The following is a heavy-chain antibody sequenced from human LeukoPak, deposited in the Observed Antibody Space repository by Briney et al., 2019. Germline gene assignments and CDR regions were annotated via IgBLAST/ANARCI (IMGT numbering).Heavy chain of an antibody. D-gene: IGHD1-26*01. V-gene: IGHV4-59*01. J-gene: IGHJ3*02. CDR1: GGSISSYY. Sequence: SETLSLTCTVSGGSISSYYWSWIRQPPGKGLEWIGYIYYSGSTNYNPSLKSRVTISVDTSKNQFSLKLSSVTAADTAFYYCARGGWELPRIVFDIWGQGTMVTVSS. CDR3: ARGGWELPRIVFDI. CDR2: IYYSGST.